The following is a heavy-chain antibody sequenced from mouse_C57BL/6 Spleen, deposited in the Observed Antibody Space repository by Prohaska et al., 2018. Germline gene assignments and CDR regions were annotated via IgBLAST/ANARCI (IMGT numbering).Heavy chain of an antibody. J-gene: IGHJ3*01. CDR3: SKGYYYGSSFSWFAY. D-gene: IGHD1-1*01. Sequence: VKPGASVKMSCKASGYTFTDYNMHWVKQSHGKSLEWIGYINPNNGGTSYNQKFKCKATLTVNKSSSTAYIELRSLTSEDSAVYYCSKGYYYGSSFSWFAYWGQGTLVTVSA. CDR1: GYTFTDYN. V-gene: IGHV1-22*01. CDR2: INPNNGGT.